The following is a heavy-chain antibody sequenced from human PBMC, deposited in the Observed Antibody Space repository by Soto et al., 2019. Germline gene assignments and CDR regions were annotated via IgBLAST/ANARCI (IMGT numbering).Heavy chain of an antibody. CDR1: GFTFSSYA. Sequence: GSLRPACAASGFTFSSYAMHWIRQAAGKGLEWVAVISYDGSNKYYADSVKGRFTISRDNSKNTLYLQMKSLRAEDTAVYYCARARRIQRWGKLYGMDVWGQGTTVTVSS. CDR3: ARARRIQRWGKLYGMDV. D-gene: IGHD5-18*01. J-gene: IGHJ6*02. CDR2: ISYDGSNK. V-gene: IGHV3-30-3*01.